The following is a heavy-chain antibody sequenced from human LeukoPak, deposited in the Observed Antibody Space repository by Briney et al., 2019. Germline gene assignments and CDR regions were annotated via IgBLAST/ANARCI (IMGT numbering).Heavy chain of an antibody. D-gene: IGHD6-13*01. J-gene: IGHJ6*03. V-gene: IGHV3-48*02. CDR1: GFTFSSYS. CDR3: AREAQQLVDLYYYYYYMDV. Sequence: GESLKISCAASGFTFSSYSMNWVRQAPGKGLEWVSYISSSSSTIYYADSVKGRFTISRDNAKNSLYLQMNSLRDEDTAVYYCAREAQQLVDLYYYYYYMDVWGKGTTVTVSS. CDR2: ISSSSSTI.